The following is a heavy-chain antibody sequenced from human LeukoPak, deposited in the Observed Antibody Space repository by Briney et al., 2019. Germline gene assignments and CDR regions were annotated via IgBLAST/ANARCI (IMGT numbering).Heavy chain of an antibody. CDR1: GYAFTGYY. Sequence: ASVKVSCKASGYAFTGYYFHWVRQAPGQGLEWVGWIHPNNGDTNSAQKFQGRVTMTRDTPISTAYMELNRLTSDDTAVYYCARSNRDSFDYWGQGTLVTVSS. CDR2: IHPNNGDT. D-gene: IGHD1-14*01. V-gene: IGHV1-2*02. J-gene: IGHJ4*02. CDR3: ARSNRDSFDY.